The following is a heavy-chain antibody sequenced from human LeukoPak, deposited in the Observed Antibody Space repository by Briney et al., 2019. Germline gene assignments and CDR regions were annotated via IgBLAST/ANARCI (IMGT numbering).Heavy chain of an antibody. CDR2: IYYSGST. Sequence: PSQTLSLTCTVSGGSISSGGYYWSWIRQHPGKGLEWIGYIYYSGSTYYNPSLKSRVTISVDTSKNQFSLKLSSVTAADTAVYYCARTYDSSGYYYYFDYWGQGTLVTASS. CDR3: ARTYDSSGYYYYFDY. J-gene: IGHJ4*02. V-gene: IGHV4-31*03. D-gene: IGHD3-22*01. CDR1: GGSISSGGYY.